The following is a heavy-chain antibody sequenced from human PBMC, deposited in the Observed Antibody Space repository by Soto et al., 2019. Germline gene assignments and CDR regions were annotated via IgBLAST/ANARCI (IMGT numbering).Heavy chain of an antibody. CDR3: ARPGGYNYGPYYGMDV. CDR2: NYHSGST. J-gene: IGHJ6*02. V-gene: IGHV4-4*02. D-gene: IGHD5-18*01. Sequence: QMQLQESGPGLVKPSGTLSLTCAVSGGSISSSNWWSWVRQPPGKGLEWIGENYHSGSTNHNPSLKSRVTISVDKPKNHFSLKLSSVTAAATAVYYCARPGGYNYGPYYGMDVWGQGTTVTVSS. CDR1: GGSISSSNW.